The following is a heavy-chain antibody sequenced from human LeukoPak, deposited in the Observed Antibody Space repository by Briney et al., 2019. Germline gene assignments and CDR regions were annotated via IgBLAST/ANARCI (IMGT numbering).Heavy chain of an antibody. CDR3: ATPAHGYSYGYYFDY. D-gene: IGHD5-18*01. Sequence: PSETLSLTCTVSGGSISSSSSYWGWIRQPPGKGLEWIGSIYYSGSTYYNPSLKSRVTISVDTFKNQFSLKLSSVTAADTAVYYCATPAHGYSYGYYFDYWGQGTLVTVSS. CDR1: GGSISSSSSY. V-gene: IGHV4-39*07. J-gene: IGHJ4*02. CDR2: IYYSGST.